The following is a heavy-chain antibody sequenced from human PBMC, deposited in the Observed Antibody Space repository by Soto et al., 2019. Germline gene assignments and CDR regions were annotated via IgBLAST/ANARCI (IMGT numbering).Heavy chain of an antibody. D-gene: IGHD6-19*01. CDR2: INHSGST. CDR1: GGSFSGYY. V-gene: IGHV4-34*01. Sequence: TSETLSLTCAVYGGSFSGYYWSWIRQPPGKGLEWIGEINHSGSTNYNPSLKSRVTISVDTSKNQFSLKLSSVTAADTAVYYCARSRIAVAAPVYWGQGTLVTVSS. J-gene: IGHJ4*02. CDR3: ARSRIAVAAPVY.